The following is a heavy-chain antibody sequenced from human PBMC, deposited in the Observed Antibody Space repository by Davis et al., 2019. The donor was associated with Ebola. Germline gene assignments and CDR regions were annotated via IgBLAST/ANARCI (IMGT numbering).Heavy chain of an antibody. J-gene: IGHJ6*02. CDR3: ARDVYSNYVFYYGMDV. CDR1: GGTFSSYA. D-gene: IGHD4-11*01. CDR2: IIPILGIA. Sequence: SVKVSCKASGGTFSSYAISWVRQAPGQGLEWMGRIIPILGIANYAQKFQGRVTITADKSTSTAYMELSSLRSEDTAVYYCARDVYSNYVFYYGMDVWGQGTTVTVSS. V-gene: IGHV1-69*04.